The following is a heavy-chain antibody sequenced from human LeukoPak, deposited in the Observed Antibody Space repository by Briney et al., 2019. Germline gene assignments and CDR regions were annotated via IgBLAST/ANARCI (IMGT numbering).Heavy chain of an antibody. CDR1: GFTFTIYY. D-gene: IGHD6-19*01. J-gene: IGHJ4*02. CDR2: INPSGGST. CDR3: ARARGSGWYVLDY. Sequence: ASVKVSCKASGFTFTIYYMHWVRQAPGQGLEWMGIINPSGGSTSYAQKFQGRVTMTRDTSTSTVYIRLSSLRSEDTAVYYCARARGSGWYVLDYWGQGTLVTVSS. V-gene: IGHV1-46*01.